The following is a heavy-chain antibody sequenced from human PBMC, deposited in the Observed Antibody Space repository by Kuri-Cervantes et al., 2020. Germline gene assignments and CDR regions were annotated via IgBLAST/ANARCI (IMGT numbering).Heavy chain of an antibody. Sequence: GESLKISCAASGFTFSSYAMHWVRQAPGKGLEWVAVISYDGSNKYYADSVKGRLTISRDNSKNTLYLQMNSLRAEDTAVYYCARQGAVAGTRRYRYFDLWGRGTLVTVSS. V-gene: IGHV3-30-3*01. CDR3: ARQGAVAGTRRYRYFDL. D-gene: IGHD6-19*01. CDR2: ISYDGSNK. J-gene: IGHJ2*01. CDR1: GFTFSSYA.